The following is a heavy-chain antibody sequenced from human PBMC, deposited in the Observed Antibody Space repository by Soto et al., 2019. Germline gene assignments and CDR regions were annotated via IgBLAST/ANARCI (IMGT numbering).Heavy chain of an antibody. CDR1: GITSTTYA. CDR2: INTGNGNT. J-gene: IGHJ4*02. D-gene: IGHD2-15*01. CDR3: ARGPGGPDGPGDY. V-gene: IGHV1-3*04. Sequence: ASVKVSCKASGITSTTYAIHWVRQAPGQGLEWMGWINTGNGNTKYSQKFQGRVTITRDTSASTAYMELSSLRSGDTAVYYCARGPGGPDGPGDYWGQGTLVTVSS.